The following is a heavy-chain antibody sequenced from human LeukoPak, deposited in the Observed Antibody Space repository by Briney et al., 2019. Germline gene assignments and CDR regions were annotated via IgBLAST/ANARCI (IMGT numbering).Heavy chain of an antibody. V-gene: IGHV4-34*01. D-gene: IGHD2-2*01. CDR3: ASLLGYCSSISCVDP. Sequence: PSETLSLTCAVYGGSFSVYYWSWIRQPPGKGLEWIGEINHSGSTNYNPSLKSRATTSVDTSKNQFSLKLSSVTAADTAVYYCASLLGYCSSISCVDPWGQGTLVTVSS. CDR2: INHSGST. J-gene: IGHJ5*02. CDR1: GGSFSVYY.